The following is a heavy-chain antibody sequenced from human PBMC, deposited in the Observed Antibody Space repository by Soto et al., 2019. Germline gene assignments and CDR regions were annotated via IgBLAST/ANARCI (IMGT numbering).Heavy chain of an antibody. CDR2: ISAYNGDT. CDR3: AREMISATFFDY. D-gene: IGHD3-22*01. J-gene: IGHJ4*02. V-gene: IGHV1-18*01. CDR1: GYSFISYA. Sequence: QVQLVQSGAEVKKPGASVKVSCKASGYSFISYAITWVRQAPGQGLEWMGWISAYNGDTNYAQKLQGRVTMTTDTSTSTAYLELRSLRSDDTAVYYCAREMISATFFDYWAREPWSPSPQ.